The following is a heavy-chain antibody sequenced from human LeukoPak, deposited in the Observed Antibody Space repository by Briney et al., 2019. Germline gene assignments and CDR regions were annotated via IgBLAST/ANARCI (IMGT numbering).Heavy chain of an antibody. V-gene: IGHV4-30-4*01. D-gene: IGHD3-10*01. Sequence: SETLSLTCTVSGGSISSYYWSWIRQPPGKGLEWIGYIYYSGSTFYNPSLKSRLTISVDTSKNQFSLKLSSVTAADTAVYYCARVSGAGNYPFDYWGQGILVTVSS. CDR2: IYYSGST. J-gene: IGHJ4*02. CDR1: GGSISSYY. CDR3: ARVSGAGNYPFDY.